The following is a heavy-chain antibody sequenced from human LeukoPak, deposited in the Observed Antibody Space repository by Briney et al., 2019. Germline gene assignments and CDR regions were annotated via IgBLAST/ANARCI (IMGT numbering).Heavy chain of an antibody. CDR2: INHSGST. CDR3: ARLDRVSGYDFDY. CDR1: GGSFSGYY. J-gene: IGHJ4*02. V-gene: IGHV4-34*01. Sequence: SETLSLTCAVYGGSFSGYYWSWIRQSPGKGLEWIGEINHSGSTNYNPSLKSRVTISVDTSKNQFSLKLSSVTAADTAVYYCARLDRVSGYDFDYWGQGTLVTVSS. D-gene: IGHD5-12*01.